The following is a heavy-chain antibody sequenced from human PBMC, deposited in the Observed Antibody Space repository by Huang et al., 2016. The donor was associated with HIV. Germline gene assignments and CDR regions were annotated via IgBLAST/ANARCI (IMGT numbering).Heavy chain of an antibody. D-gene: IGHD3-22*01. CDR3: ARHFSYYDSSGYTPWDAFDI. CDR2: ICYSGST. J-gene: IGHJ3*02. V-gene: IGHV4-39*01. Sequence: QLQLQGSGPGLVKPSETLSLTCTVSGGSITSSSYYWGWIRQPPGKGLEWVGSICYSGSTDNNPCLKSRVTVSVDTSKNQFSLKLSSVTAADTAVYYCARHFSYYDSSGYTPWDAFDIWGQGTMVTVSS. CDR1: GGSITSSSYY.